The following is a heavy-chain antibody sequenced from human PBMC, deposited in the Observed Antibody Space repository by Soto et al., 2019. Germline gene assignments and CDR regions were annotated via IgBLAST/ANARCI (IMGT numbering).Heavy chain of an antibody. V-gene: IGHV3-74*01. D-gene: IGHD6-19*01. Sequence: PGGSLRLSCAASGFTFSSYWMHWVRQAPGKGLVWVSRISSDGSSTSYADSVKGRFTISRDNARNTLYLQMNSLRAEDTAVYYCARAYIAVAGTVDYWGQGTLVTVSS. CDR3: ARAYIAVAGTVDY. CDR1: GFTFSSYW. J-gene: IGHJ4*02. CDR2: ISSDGSST.